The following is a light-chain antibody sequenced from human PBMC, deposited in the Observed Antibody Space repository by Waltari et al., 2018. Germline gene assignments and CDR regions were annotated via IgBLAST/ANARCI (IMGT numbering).Light chain of an antibody. CDR2: ATS. J-gene: IGKJ3*01. CDR3: QLYGNSPLP. Sequence: DIVLKQSPGTLSLSPGERAALSCRTSQSVSSSYLDWYQQQPGQAPKLLIYATSSRATGIPYRFSGSGSGTEFTLTIGRLEPEDFAMYYCQLYGNSPLPFGPGTKVGLK. CDR1: QSVSSSY. V-gene: IGKV3-20*01.